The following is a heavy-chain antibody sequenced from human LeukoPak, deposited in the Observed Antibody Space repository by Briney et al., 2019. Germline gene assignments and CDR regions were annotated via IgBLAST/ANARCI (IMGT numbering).Heavy chain of an antibody. CDR2: ISYSGNT. CDR1: GVSVSSVGYY. D-gene: IGHD3-22*01. J-gene: IGHJ3*02. Sequence: SETLSLTCTVSGVSVSSVGYYSSWLRQYPGKGLEWIGYISYSGNTYYNPSLKRRVSVSVDTSKTQFSLNLSSVTAADTALYYCARDWPYYYYGSAYYNDFDIWGQGTMVTVSS. CDR3: ARDWPYYYYGSAYYNDFDI. V-gene: IGHV4-31*03.